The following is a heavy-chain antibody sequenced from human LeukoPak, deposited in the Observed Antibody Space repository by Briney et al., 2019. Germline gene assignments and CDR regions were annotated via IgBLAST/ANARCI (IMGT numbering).Heavy chain of an antibody. CDR2: ISWNSGSI. Sequence: GGSLRLSCAASGFTFDDYAMHWVRQAPGKGLEWVSGISWNSGSIGYADSVKGRFTISRDNAKNSLYLQMNSLRAEDTALYYCVAIQEKPQRDYWGQGTLVTVSS. CDR1: GFTFDDYA. V-gene: IGHV3-9*01. CDR3: VAIQEKPQRDY. D-gene: IGHD5-12*01. J-gene: IGHJ4*02.